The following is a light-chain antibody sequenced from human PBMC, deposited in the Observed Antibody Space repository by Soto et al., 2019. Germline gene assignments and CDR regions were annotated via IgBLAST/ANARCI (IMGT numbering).Light chain of an antibody. CDR3: ATWDDSLIRLV. J-gene: IGLJ2*01. CDR1: NSNIGGNT. Sequence: QSVLTQPPSASGTPGQRVTISCSGSNSNIGGNTVHWYQQLPGTAPKLLIYDDDQRPSGVPDRFSGSKSGTSASLAISGLQSEDEADYYCATWDDSLIRLVFGGGTKLTVL. CDR2: DDD. V-gene: IGLV1-44*01.